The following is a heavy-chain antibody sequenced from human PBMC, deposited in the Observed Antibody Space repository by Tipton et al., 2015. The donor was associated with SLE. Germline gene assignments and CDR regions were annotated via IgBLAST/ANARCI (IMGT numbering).Heavy chain of an antibody. CDR2: IYYTGST. D-gene: IGHD2-2*01. CDR1: GGSISDSHYY. V-gene: IGHV4-39*07. J-gene: IGHJ4*02. Sequence: TLSLTCIVSGGSISDSHYYGGWLRQPPGKGLEWIGSIYYTGSTYYNPSLESRVTISGDTSKNQFSLKLTYVTAADAAVYYCARHHRLGSQQYGTSWFHYLDYWGQGTLVTVSS. CDR3: ARHHRLGSQQYGTSWFHYLDY.